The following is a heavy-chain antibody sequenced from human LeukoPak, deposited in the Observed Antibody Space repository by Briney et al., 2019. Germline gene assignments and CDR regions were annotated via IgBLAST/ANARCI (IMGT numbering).Heavy chain of an antibody. CDR1: GASINNYY. CDR3: AQQVVGTSNTFDT. J-gene: IGHJ3*02. Sequence: PPETLSLTCTVSGASINNYYWTWIRQAPGKGLEWIGSMSYSGNTDYNPVLTKSRVTISVDRSKSQIYLSLGSVTAADTAVYFCAQQVVGTSNTFDTWGQGAWVTVSS. CDR2: MSYSGNT. D-gene: IGHD2-15*01. V-gene: IGHV4-59*03.